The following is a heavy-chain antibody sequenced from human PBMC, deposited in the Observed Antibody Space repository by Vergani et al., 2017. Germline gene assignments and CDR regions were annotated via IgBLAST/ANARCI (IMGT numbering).Heavy chain of an antibody. CDR2: MSWNSGSI. J-gene: IGHJ4*02. CDR1: GFTFDDYA. Sequence: EVQLVESGGGLVQPGRSLRLSCAASGFTFDDYAMHWVRQAPGKGLEWVSGMSWNSGSIGYADSVKGRFIISRDNAKNSLYLQMNSLRAEDTALYYCAKSSTHYYGSVSYYNELDYWGQGTLVTVSS. D-gene: IGHD3-10*01. V-gene: IGHV3-9*01. CDR3: AKSSTHYYGSVSYYNELDY.